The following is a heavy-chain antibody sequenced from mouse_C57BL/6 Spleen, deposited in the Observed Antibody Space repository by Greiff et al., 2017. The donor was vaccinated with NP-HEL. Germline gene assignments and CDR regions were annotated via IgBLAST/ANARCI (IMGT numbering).Heavy chain of an antibody. CDR2: IHPNSGST. V-gene: IGHV1-64*01. Sequence: QVQLQQSGAELVKPGASVKLSCKASGYTFTSYWMHWVKQRPGQGLEWIGMIHPNSGSTNYNEKFKSKATLTVDKSSSTAYMQLSSLTSEDSAVYYCASPYYYGSSYPFAYWGQGTLVTVSA. CDR1: GYTFTSYW. CDR3: ASPYYYGSSYPFAY. J-gene: IGHJ3*01. D-gene: IGHD1-1*01.